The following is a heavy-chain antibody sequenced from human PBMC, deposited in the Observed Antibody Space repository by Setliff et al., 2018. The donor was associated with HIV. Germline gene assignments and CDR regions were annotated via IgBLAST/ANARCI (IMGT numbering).Heavy chain of an antibody. Sequence: PGGSLRLSCAASGFTFDDYAMHWVRQAPGKGLEWVSGISWNSGNIGYADSVKGRFTISRDNAKNSLYLQMNSLRAEDTALYYCTKGGYGSGSYYYFGNWGQGTLVTVSS. CDR3: TKGGYGSGSYYYFGN. CDR1: GFTFDDYA. J-gene: IGHJ4*02. V-gene: IGHV3-9*01. D-gene: IGHD3-10*01. CDR2: ISWNSGNI.